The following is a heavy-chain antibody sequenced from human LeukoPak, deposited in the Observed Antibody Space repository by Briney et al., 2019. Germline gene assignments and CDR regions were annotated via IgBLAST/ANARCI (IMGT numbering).Heavy chain of an antibody. D-gene: IGHD1-26*01. J-gene: IGHJ4*02. CDR1: GFTFSSYA. CDR3: ASSGSYRFDY. CDR2: VWYDGSKT. Sequence: PGRSLRLSCAASGFTFSSYAMHWVRQAPGKGLEWVAVVWYDGSKTYSADSVKGRITISRDDSKNTLYLQMNSLRAEDTAVYYCASSGSYRFDYWGRGTLVTVSS. V-gene: IGHV3-33*01.